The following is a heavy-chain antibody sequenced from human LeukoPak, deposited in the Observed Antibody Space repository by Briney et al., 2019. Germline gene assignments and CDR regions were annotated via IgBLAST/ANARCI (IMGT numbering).Heavy chain of an antibody. CDR1: GFTFSSYG. D-gene: IGHD4-17*01. CDR2: IWYDGSNK. J-gene: IGHJ4*02. CDR3: AKDRPDYGGGY. V-gene: IGHV3-30*02. Sequence: PGGSLRLSCAASGFTFSSYGMHWVRQAPGKGLEWVAFIWYDGSNKYYADSVKGRFTISRDNSKNTLYLQMNSLRAEDTAVYYCAKDRPDYGGGYWGQGTLVTVSS.